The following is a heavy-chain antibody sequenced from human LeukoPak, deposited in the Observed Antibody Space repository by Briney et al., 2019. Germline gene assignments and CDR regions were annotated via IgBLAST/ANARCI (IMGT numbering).Heavy chain of an antibody. D-gene: IGHD6-19*01. CDR2: IFYNGNT. CDR1: GDSISSSSYY. V-gene: IGHV4-39*01. Sequence: PSETLSLTCTVSGDSISSSSYYWGWIRQPPGKGLEYIGGIFYNGNTYYNPSLKSRVTISVDTSKNQFSLKLSSVTAADTAVYYCARPVLEMVAVAGPFDYWGRGTLVTVSS. CDR3: ARPVLEMVAVAGPFDY. J-gene: IGHJ4*02.